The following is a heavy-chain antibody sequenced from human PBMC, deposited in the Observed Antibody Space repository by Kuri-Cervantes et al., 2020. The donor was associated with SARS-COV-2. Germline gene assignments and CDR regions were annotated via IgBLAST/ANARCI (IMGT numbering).Heavy chain of an antibody. V-gene: IGHV1-2*02. CDR1: GYTFTGYY. D-gene: IGHD2-15*01. J-gene: IGHJ3*02. CDR3: ARDQDIVVVVAATPGRGAFDI. Sequence: ASVKVSCKASGYTFTGYYMHWVRQAPGQGLEWMGWINPNSGGTNYAQKFQGRVTMTRDTSISTAYMELSRLRSDDTAAYYCARDQDIVVVVAATPGRGAFDIWGQGTMVTVSS. CDR2: INPNSGGT.